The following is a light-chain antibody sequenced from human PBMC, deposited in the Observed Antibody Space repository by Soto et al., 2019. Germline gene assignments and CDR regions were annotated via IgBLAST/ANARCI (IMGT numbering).Light chain of an antibody. CDR2: GAS. CDR3: QQYNYWTPRIT. Sequence: EIVMTQSPATLSVSPGERATLSCRASQSVSSNLAWYQQKPGQAPRLLIYGASTRATGIPARFSGSGSGTDFTLTISSLQSEDFAVYYCQQYNYWTPRITFGPGTKVDFK. CDR1: QSVSSN. J-gene: IGKJ3*01. V-gene: IGKV3-15*01.